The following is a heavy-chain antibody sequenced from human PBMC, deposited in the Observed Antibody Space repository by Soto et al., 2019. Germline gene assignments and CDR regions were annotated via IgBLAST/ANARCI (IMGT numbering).Heavy chain of an antibody. CDR2: IGTAGDT. J-gene: IGHJ5*02. CDR1: GFTFSSYD. Sequence: EVQLVESGGGLVQPGGSLRLSCAASGFTFSSYDMHWVRQATGKGLEWVSAIGTAGDTYYPGSVKGRFTISRENAKNSLYLQMNSLRAEDTAVYYCARDRYRGYSSSWFDRWGQGTLVTVSS. CDR3: ARDRYRGYSSSWFDR. V-gene: IGHV3-13*01. D-gene: IGHD6-13*01.